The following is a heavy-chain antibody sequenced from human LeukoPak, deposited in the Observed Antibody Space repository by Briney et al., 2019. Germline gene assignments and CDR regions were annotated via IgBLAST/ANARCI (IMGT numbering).Heavy chain of an antibody. J-gene: IGHJ4*02. Sequence: TGGSLRLSCAASGFTFSSYGMTWVRQAPGKGLEWVSTISDNGRITNYADSVKGRFTISRDNSKNTLHLQMNSLRAEDTAVYYCAKDRPTVVTRRHYFDYWGQGILVTVSS. CDR3: AKDRPTVVTRRHYFDY. CDR2: ISDNGRIT. D-gene: IGHD4-23*01. V-gene: IGHV3-23*01. CDR1: GFTFSSYG.